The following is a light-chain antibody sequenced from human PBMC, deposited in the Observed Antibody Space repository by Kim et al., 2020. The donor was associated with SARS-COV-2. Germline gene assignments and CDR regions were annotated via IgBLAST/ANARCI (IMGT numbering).Light chain of an antibody. CDR2: GKN. Sequence: ALGQTVRITCQGDSLRSYYASWYQQKPGQAPVLVIYGKNNRPSGIPDRFSGSSSGNTASLTNTGAQAEDEADYYCNSRDSSGNHYVFGTGTKVTVL. J-gene: IGLJ1*01. CDR1: SLRSYY. V-gene: IGLV3-19*01. CDR3: NSRDSSGNHYV.